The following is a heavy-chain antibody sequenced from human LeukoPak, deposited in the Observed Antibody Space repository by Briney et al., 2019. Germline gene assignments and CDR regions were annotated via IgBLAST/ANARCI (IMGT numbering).Heavy chain of an antibody. CDR1: GGSINSGGYY. V-gene: IGHV4-31*03. J-gene: IGHJ4*02. CDR2: ISYIGNT. D-gene: IGHD3-10*01. CDR3: AGVDLNMVRGVQD. Sequence: SEALSLTCTVSGGSINSGGYYWSWIRQHPGKGLEWIGYISYIGNTYYNPSLNSRLTISVNTSKNQLSLKLSSVTAADTAVYYCAGVDLNMVRGVQDWGQGTLVTVSS.